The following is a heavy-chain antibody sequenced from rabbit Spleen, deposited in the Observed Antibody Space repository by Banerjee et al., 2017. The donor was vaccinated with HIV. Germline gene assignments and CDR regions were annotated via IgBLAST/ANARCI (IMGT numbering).Heavy chain of an antibody. CDR2: ISSGSSGDT. J-gene: IGHJ4*01. CDR1: GFSFSSRYY. CDR3: ARETSSGWGIVSFYFNL. D-gene: IGHD4-1*01. Sequence: QSLEESGGDLVKPGASLTLTCTASGFSFSSRYYMCWVRQAPGKGLEWIACISSGSSGDTYYASWAKGRFTISKTSSTTVTLQMTSLTAADTATYFCARETSSGWGIVSFYFNLWGPGTLVTVS. V-gene: IGHV1S40*01.